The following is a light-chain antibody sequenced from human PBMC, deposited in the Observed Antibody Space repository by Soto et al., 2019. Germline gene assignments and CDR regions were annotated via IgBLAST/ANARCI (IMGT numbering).Light chain of an antibody. J-gene: IGKJ4*01. CDR2: KAS. CDR1: QSISPW. V-gene: IGKV1-5*03. CDR3: QQYNTYPLT. Sequence: IPMTQSPSTLSASVGDSVTITCRASQSISPWLAWYQQKPGKAPTLLIYKASSLEGGVPSRFSGSGSGTDFNITISSLQPDDFATYYRQQYNTYPLTFGGGTTVEIK.